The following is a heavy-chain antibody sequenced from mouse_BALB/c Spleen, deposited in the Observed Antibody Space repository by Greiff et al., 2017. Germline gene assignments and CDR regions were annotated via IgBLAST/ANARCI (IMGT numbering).Heavy chain of an antibody. D-gene: IGHD1-1*01. J-gene: IGHJ4*01. Sequence: QVQLQQSGPELVKPGASVKISCKASGYAFSSSWMNWVKQRPGQGLEWIGRIYPGDGDTNYNGKFKGKATLTADKSSSTAYMQLSSLTSVDSAVYFCARGGGMYGGYAMDYWGQGTSVTVSS. V-gene: IGHV1-82*01. CDR3: ARGGGMYGGYAMDY. CDR2: IYPGDGDT. CDR1: GYAFSSSW.